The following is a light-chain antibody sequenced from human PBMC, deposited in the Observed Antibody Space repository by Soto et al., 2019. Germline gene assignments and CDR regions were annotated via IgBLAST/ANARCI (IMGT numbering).Light chain of an antibody. CDR1: QDISNS. Sequence: DIQMTQSPSSLSASVGDRVTITCQANQDISNSLNWYQQKPGKAPKLLIYDASNLETGVPSRFSGSGSGTDFTFTISSLQPENIATYYCQQYDNLPKYTFGQGTKLEIK. J-gene: IGKJ2*01. CDR2: DAS. CDR3: QQYDNLPKYT. V-gene: IGKV1-33*01.